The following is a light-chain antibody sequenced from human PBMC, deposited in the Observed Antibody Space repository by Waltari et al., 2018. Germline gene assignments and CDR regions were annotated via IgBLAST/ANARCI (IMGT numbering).Light chain of an antibody. Sequence: QPVVTQSSSASASLGASVKLTCTLDSGHSSYAVAWYQLQAEKGPRFLMKINIDGSHSKGDALADRFSGSSSGAGRFLSISSVQSEDEADYYCQTWGTGFVIFGGGTKL. J-gene: IGLJ2*01. V-gene: IGLV4-69*02. CDR1: SGHSSYA. CDR2: INIDGSH. CDR3: QTWGTGFVI.